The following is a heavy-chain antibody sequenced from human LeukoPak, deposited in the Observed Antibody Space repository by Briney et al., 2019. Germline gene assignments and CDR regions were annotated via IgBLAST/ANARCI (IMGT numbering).Heavy chain of an antibody. V-gene: IGHV3-30*18. Sequence: PGRSLRLSCAASGFTFSSYGMHWVRQAPGKGLEWVAVISYDGSNKYYADSVKGRFTISRDNSKNTLYLQMNSLRAEDTAVYYCAKDSGTAMVDYWGQGTLVTVSS. J-gene: IGHJ4*02. CDR2: ISYDGSNK. CDR3: AKDSGTAMVDY. D-gene: IGHD5-18*01. CDR1: GFTFSSYG.